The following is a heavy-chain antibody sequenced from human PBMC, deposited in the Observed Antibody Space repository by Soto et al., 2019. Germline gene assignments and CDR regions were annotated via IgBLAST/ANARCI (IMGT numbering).Heavy chain of an antibody. CDR1: GFNFSYYA. CDR3: ARENYGDFYFDY. J-gene: IGHJ4*02. D-gene: IGHD4-17*01. CDR2: ISYDGSHK. Sequence: QVQLVESGGGMVQPGKSLRLSCAASGFNFSYYAMHWVRQAPGKGLEWVAVISYDGSHKYYADSVKGRFTISRDNSKNTLYLQVNSLRGDDTAMYYCARENYGDFYFDYWGQGTLVTASS. V-gene: IGHV3-30-3*01.